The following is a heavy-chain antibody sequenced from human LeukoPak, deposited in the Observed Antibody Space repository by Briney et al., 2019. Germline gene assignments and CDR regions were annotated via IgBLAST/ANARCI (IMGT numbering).Heavy chain of an antibody. Sequence: GGSLRLSCAASGFTFSSYSMNWVRQAPGKGLEWVSSISSSSSYIYYADSVKGRFTISRDNAKNSLYLQMNSLRAEDTAVYCCARRYCSSTSCYNFDYWGQGTLVTVSS. CDR1: GFTFSSYS. V-gene: IGHV3-21*01. D-gene: IGHD2-2*01. CDR2: ISSSSSYI. J-gene: IGHJ4*02. CDR3: ARRYCSSTSCYNFDY.